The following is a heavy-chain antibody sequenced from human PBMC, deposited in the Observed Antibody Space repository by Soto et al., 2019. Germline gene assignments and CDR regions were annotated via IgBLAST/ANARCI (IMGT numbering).Heavy chain of an antibody. CDR1: GFTFSTFA. J-gene: IGHJ3*02. CDR2: ISYDGINK. D-gene: IGHD3-3*01. CDR3: ARGRGTIFGAFDM. V-gene: IGHV3-30-3*01. Sequence: GGSLRLSCAASGFTFSTFAMNWVRQAPGKGLEWVALISYDGINKYYADSVKGRFTISRDSPKNTLYLQMSSLRVEDTAVYYCARGRGTIFGAFDMWGQGTMVTVSS.